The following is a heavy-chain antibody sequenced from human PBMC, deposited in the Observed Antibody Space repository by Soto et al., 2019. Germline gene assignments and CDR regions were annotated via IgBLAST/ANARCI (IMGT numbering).Heavy chain of an antibody. CDR1: GGSISRYY. J-gene: IGHJ4*02. CDR3: ARDDSERPATY. V-gene: IGHV4-59*01. Sequence: SEALSLTCIVSGGSISRYYWTWTRQPPGKGLEWIGCVYNGATTSYNPSLKSRVTISVDTSKNQFSLKLTSVTAADTAMYYCARDDSERPATYWGQGTLVTVS. CDR2: VYNGATT. D-gene: IGHD3-10*01.